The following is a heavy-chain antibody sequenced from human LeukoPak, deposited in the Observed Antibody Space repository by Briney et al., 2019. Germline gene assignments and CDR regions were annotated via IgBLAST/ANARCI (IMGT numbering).Heavy chain of an antibody. Sequence: SETLSLTCTVSGGSVSSSSYYWGWIRQPPGKGLEWIGSIYYSGSTYYNPSLKSRVSISVDTSKNQFSLKLNSLTAADTAVYYCARVTEQLADWGDYFDYWGQGTLVTVSS. CDR3: ARVTEQLADWGDYFDY. CDR2: IYYSGST. V-gene: IGHV4-39*07. D-gene: IGHD6-6*01. J-gene: IGHJ4*02. CDR1: GGSVSSSSYY.